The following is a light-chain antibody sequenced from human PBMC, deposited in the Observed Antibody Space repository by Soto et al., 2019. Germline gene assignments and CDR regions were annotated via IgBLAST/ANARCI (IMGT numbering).Light chain of an antibody. Sequence: EIVMTQSPATLSVTPGERATLSCRASQSVSSNLAWYQQNPGQAPRLLMFNASTRATGIPASFSGSGSVTDFTLTITSLQSEDFAVYYCQHFNYWPPLTFGGGTKVEIK. J-gene: IGKJ4*01. CDR2: NAS. CDR1: QSVSSN. CDR3: QHFNYWPPLT. V-gene: IGKV3-15*01.